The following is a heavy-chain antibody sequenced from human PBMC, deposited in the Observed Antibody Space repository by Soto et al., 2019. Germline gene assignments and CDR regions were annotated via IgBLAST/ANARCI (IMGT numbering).Heavy chain of an antibody. D-gene: IGHD5-12*01. CDR1: GFNFGNFG. J-gene: IGHJ4*02. V-gene: IGHV3-33*01. CDR3: ARGLRGVLDY. Sequence: GGSLRLSCVASGFNFGNFGMHWVRQAPGKGLEWLTVISNDENIKQDSVRGRFAIARDNSKNTLYLHLTSLRAEDTAIYYCARGLRGVLDYWGQGTPVTVSS. CDR2: ISNDENIK.